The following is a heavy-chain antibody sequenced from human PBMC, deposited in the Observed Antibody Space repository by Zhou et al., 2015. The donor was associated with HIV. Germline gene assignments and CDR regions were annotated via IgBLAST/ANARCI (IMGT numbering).Heavy chain of an antibody. CDR3: ARSPSYVRGEEAIDY. V-gene: IGHV1-69*02. J-gene: IGHJ4*02. Sequence: QVQLVQSGAEVKKPGSSVKVSCKASGGTFSSYTISWVRQAPGQGLEWMGRIIPILGIANYAQKFQGRVTITADKSTSTAYMELSSLRSEDTAVYYCARSPSYVRGEEAIDYWGRGNPSVTVSS. CDR2: IIPILGIA. D-gene: IGHD3-10*02. CDR1: GGTFSSYT.